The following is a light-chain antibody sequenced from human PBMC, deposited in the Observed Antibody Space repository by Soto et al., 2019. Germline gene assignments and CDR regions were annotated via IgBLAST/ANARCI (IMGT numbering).Light chain of an antibody. J-gene: IGKJ2*01. V-gene: IGKV1-12*01. CDR1: QDISNW. CDR3: QQSYSAPYT. Sequence: DIQMTQSPSFVSASVGDRVTISCRASQDISNWLVWYQQKPGKAPKLLIYAASSLQSGVPSRFSGSGSGTDFTLAISSLQPEDFAAYYCQQSYSAPYTFGQGTKVDIK. CDR2: AAS.